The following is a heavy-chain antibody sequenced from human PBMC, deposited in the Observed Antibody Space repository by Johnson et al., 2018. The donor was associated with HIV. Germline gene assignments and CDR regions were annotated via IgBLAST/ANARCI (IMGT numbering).Heavy chain of an antibody. CDR1: GFTFSDYY. CDR3: ATRDPTYRPGAFDL. J-gene: IGHJ3*01. Sequence: QVQLVESGGGLVKPGGSLRLSCAASGFTFSDYYMSWIRQSPGKGLEWVSYLSSSGSTIYYAASVKGRFIISRDNAKKSLYLQMNSLRAEDTAVYYCATRDPTYRPGAFDLWGQGTMVTVSS. V-gene: IGHV3-11*04. CDR2: LSSSGSTI. D-gene: IGHD1-14*01.